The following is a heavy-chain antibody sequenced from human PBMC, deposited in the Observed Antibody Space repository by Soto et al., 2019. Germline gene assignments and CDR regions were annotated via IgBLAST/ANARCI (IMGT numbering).Heavy chain of an antibody. Sequence: QVQLVESGGGVVQPGRSLRLSCAASGFTFSSYGMHWVRQAPGKGLEWVAVISYDGSNKYYADSVKGRFTISRDNSKNTLYLQMNSRRAEDTAVYYCAKVLLRYLDWLGVDVWGQGSTVTVSS. V-gene: IGHV3-30*18. D-gene: IGHD3-9*01. J-gene: IGHJ6*02. CDR1: GFTFSSYG. CDR3: AKVLLRYLDWLGVDV. CDR2: ISYDGSNK.